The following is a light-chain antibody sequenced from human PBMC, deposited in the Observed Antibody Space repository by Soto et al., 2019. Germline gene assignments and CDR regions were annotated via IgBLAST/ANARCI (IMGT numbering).Light chain of an antibody. CDR2: EVS. CDR3: TSFTTSKTYI. CDR1: SSDIGSYDR. Sequence: QSVLTQPPSVSGSPGQSVTISCTGTSSDIGSYDRVSWYQQPPCTAPRLMIYEVSNRPSGVPDRFSGSKSGNTASLTISGLQPEDETDYYCTSFTTSKTYIFGTGTKVTVL. J-gene: IGLJ1*01. V-gene: IGLV2-18*02.